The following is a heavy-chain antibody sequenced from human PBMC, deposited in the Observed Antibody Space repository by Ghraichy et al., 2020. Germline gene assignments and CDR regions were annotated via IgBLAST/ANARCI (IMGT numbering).Heavy chain of an antibody. CDR3: ARGLIAAAHSPLDY. CDR2: INHSGST. Sequence: SETLSLTCAVYGGSFSGYYWSWIRQPPGKGLEWIGEINHSGSTNYNPSLKSRVTISLDTSKNQFSLKLSSVTAADTAVYYCARGLIAAAHSPLDYWGQGTLVTVSS. D-gene: IGHD6-13*01. V-gene: IGHV4-34*01. CDR1: GGSFSGYY. J-gene: IGHJ4*02.